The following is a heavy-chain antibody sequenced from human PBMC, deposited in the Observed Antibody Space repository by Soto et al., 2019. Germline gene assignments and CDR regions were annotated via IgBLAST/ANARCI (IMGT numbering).Heavy chain of an antibody. D-gene: IGHD3-22*01. Sequence: QVQLVESGGGVVQPGRSLRLSCAASGFTFSSYAMHWVRQAPGKGLEWVAVISYDGSNKYYADSVKGRFTISRDNSNNTLYLQMNSLRAEDTAVYYCAREVGYYDSSGFDYWGQGTLVTVSS. CDR2: ISYDGSNK. CDR1: GFTFSSYA. J-gene: IGHJ4*02. CDR3: AREVGYYDSSGFDY. V-gene: IGHV3-30-3*01.